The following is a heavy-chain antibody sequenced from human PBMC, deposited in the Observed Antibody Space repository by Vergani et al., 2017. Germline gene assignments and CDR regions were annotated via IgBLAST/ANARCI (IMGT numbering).Heavy chain of an antibody. CDR2: ISGIGVSA. J-gene: IGHJ4*02. V-gene: IGHV3-23*01. Sequence: EVQLLESGGGLVQPGGSLRLTCAASEFTFSNYAMNWVRQAPGKGLEWVSGISGIGVSAYYTDSVKGRFTISRDNSKNMLFLQMNNLRTEDTAIYYCAKQYFVSGNYLFDYWGQETLVTVSS. CDR1: EFTFSNYA. D-gene: IGHD3-10*01. CDR3: AKQYFVSGNYLFDY.